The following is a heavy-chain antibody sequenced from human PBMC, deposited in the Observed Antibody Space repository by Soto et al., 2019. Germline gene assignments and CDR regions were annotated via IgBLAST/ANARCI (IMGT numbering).Heavy chain of an antibody. Sequence: SETLSLTCTVSGGSIRSYYWSWIRQPPGKGLEWIGYVYYSGSTKYNPSLKSRVTISVDSSKNQFSLKLDSVTAADTAVYYCTSLGGYYQAFDHWGQGTLVTVSS. J-gene: IGHJ4*02. CDR2: VYYSGST. CDR1: GGSIRSYY. CDR3: TSLGGYYQAFDH. D-gene: IGHD3-3*01. V-gene: IGHV4-59*08.